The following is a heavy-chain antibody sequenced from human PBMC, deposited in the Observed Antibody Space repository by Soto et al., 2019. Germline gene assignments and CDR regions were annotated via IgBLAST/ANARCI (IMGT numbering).Heavy chain of an antibody. CDR1: GFTFSSYS. D-gene: IGHD6-25*01. J-gene: IGHJ6*02. CDR2: ISSSSSYI. CDR3: ARMGSQRYSDYDMDV. Sequence: EVQLVESGGGLVKPGGSLRLSCAASGFTFSSYSMNWVRQAPGKGLEWVSSISSSSSYIYYADSVKGRFTISRDNAKNSLYLQTNSLRAEDTAVYYCARMGSQRYSDYDMDVWGQGTTVTVSS. V-gene: IGHV3-21*01.